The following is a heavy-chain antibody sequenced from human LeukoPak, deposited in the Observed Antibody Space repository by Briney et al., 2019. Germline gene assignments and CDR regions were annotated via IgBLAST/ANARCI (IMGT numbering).Heavy chain of an antibody. Sequence: SVKVSCKASGGTFSSYAITWVRQAPGQGLEWMGRIVPIFGTTHYAQNLQGRATITTDESTGTAYMELSGLSSEDTAVYFCARSYGSGSFLDYWGQGTLVTVSS. CDR1: GGTFSSYA. D-gene: IGHD3-10*01. CDR2: IVPIFGTT. CDR3: ARSYGSGSFLDY. J-gene: IGHJ4*02. V-gene: IGHV1-69*05.